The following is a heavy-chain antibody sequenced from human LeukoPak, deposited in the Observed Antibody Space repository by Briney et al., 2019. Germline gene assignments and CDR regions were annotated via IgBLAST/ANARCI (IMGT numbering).Heavy chain of an antibody. J-gene: IGHJ4*02. CDR1: GFTFSSYE. V-gene: IGHV3-48*03. CDR3: ARGLMVYYYDSSGPLHFDY. D-gene: IGHD3-22*01. CDR2: ISSSGSTI. Sequence: QPGGSLRLSCAASGFTFSSYEMNWVRQAPGKGLEWVSYISSSGSTIYYADSVKGRFTISRDNAKNSLYLQMNSLRAEDTAVYYCARGLMVYYYDSSGPLHFDYWGQGTLVTVSS.